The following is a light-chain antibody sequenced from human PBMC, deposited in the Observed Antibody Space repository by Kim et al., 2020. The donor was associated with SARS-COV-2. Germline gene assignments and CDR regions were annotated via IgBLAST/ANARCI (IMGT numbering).Light chain of an antibody. CDR1: SSTIGADYA. V-gene: IGLV1-40*01. J-gene: IGLJ3*02. CDR2: ANS. CDR3: QSYDRSLSGSV. Sequence: RATSSCTGSSSTIGADYAVHWYQQLPGTAPKLLIYANSNRPSGVPDRFSGSRSGTSASLAITGLQAEDEADYYCQSYDRSLSGSVFGGGTQLTVL.